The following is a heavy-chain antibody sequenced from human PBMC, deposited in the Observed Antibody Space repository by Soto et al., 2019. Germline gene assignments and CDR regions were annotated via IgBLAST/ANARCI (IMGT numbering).Heavy chain of an antibody. Sequence: ASVKVSCKASGYTFTSYAMHWVRQAPGQRLEWMGWINAGNGNTKYSQKFQGRVTITRDTSASTAYMELSSLRSEDTAVYYCARAPLRFLEWDPPWFDPWGQGTLVTVSS. D-gene: IGHD3-3*01. V-gene: IGHV1-3*01. CDR2: INAGNGNT. J-gene: IGHJ5*02. CDR1: GYTFTSYA. CDR3: ARAPLRFLEWDPPWFDP.